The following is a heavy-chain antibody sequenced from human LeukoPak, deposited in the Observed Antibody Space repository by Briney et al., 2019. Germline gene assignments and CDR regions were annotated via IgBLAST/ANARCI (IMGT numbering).Heavy chain of an antibody. V-gene: IGHV4-61*01. CDR2: IYYTGDT. D-gene: IGHD4-23*01. J-gene: IGHJ5*02. CDR1: GGSVSSGNHY. Sequence: SETLSLTCTVSGGSVSSGNHYWSWIRQPPGRGLEWIGYIYYTGDTTYNPSLKSRVTISIDTSKNLFSLKVTSVTATDTAIYYCARGKTWFAPWGQGTLVTISS. CDR3: ARGKTWFAP.